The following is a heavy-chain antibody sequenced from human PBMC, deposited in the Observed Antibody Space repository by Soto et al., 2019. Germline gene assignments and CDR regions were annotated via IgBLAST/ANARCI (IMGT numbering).Heavy chain of an antibody. D-gene: IGHD1-26*01. CDR2: ISGSGGST. J-gene: IGHJ4*02. Sequence: EVQLLEPGGGLVQPGGSLRLSCAASGFTFSSYAMSWVRQAPGKGLEWVSAISGSGGSTYYADSVKGRFTISRDNSKNTLYLQMNSLRAEDTAVYYCAKDSGSYSISDYWGQGTLVTVSS. V-gene: IGHV3-23*01. CDR3: AKDSGSYSISDY. CDR1: GFTFSSYA.